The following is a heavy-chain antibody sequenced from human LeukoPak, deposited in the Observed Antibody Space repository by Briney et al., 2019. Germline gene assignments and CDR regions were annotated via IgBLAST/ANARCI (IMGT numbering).Heavy chain of an antibody. V-gene: IGHV1-2*02. D-gene: IGHD5-18*01. CDR1: GYSFADYY. CDR3: ARERGRGPDTALDY. J-gene: IGHJ4*02. Sequence: ASVKVSCKTSGYSFADYYMHWVRQAPGQGLEWMGWINPKSGDTNYAQNFQGRVTMTRDTSFRTAYMEVSRLRSDGTGVYYCARERGRGPDTALDYWGQGSLVTVSS. CDR2: INPKSGDT.